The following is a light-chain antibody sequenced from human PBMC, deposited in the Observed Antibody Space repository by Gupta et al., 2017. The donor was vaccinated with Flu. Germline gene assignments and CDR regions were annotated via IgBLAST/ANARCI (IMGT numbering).Light chain of an antibody. CDR3: QQYNNWPPLT. CDR2: GAS. CDR1: QSVSSN. V-gene: IGKV3-15*01. J-gene: IGKJ4*01. Sequence: ERATLSGRASQSVSSNLAWYQQKPGQAPRLLIYGASTRATGIPARLSGSGSVTEFTLTISSLQSEDFAVYYCQQYNNWPPLTFGGGTKVEIK.